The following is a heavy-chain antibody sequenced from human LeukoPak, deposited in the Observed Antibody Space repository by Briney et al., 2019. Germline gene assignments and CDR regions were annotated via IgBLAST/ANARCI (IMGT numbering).Heavy chain of an antibody. V-gene: IGHV1-69*06. Sequence: SVKVSCKASGATFCNYAITWVRPAPGQGLEWMGRIIPMSGTASYPQKFQGRVTITADRSTSTAYMEVSSLRSEDTAVYYCARSYSSSWNWFDPWGQGTLVTVSS. CDR2: IIPMSGTA. J-gene: IGHJ5*02. CDR3: ARSYSSSWNWFDP. CDR1: GATFCNYA. D-gene: IGHD6-13*01.